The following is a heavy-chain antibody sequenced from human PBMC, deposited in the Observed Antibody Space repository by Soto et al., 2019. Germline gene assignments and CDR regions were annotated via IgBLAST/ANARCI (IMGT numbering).Heavy chain of an antibody. CDR2: ISPSGGGT. J-gene: IGHJ4*02. CDR3: ARVSHGSGWEY. V-gene: IGHV1-46*01. D-gene: IGHD6-19*01. CDR1: GYNFVDYY. Sequence: QVRLVQSGAEVKKPGASVKVSCQASGYNFVDYYIHWVRQAPGQGLEWMGLISPSGGGTTYAQTFKGRVILTSDASASTVFMELSSLKYDDTAVYFCARVSHGSGWEYWGQGTLVTVSS.